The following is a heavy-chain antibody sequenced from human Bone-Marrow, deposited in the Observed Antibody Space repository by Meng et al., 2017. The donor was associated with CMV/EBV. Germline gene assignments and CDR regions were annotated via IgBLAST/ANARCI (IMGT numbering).Heavy chain of an antibody. CDR1: GGSFSGYY. Sequence: SETLSLTCAVYGGSFSGYYWSWIRQPPGKGLEWIGEINHSGSTNYNPSLKSRVTISVDTSKNQFSLKLSSVTAADTAVYYCASWGPIQGLDYWGQGTRVTGYS. D-gene: IGHD3-16*01. J-gene: IGHJ4*02. V-gene: IGHV4-34*01. CDR3: ASWGPIQGLDY. CDR2: INHSGST.